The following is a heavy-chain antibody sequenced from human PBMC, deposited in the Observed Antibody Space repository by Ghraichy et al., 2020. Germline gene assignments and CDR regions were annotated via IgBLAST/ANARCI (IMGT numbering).Heavy chain of an antibody. Sequence: GESLNISCVTSGFTFSSFTMNWVRQAPGKGLEWISSIRSSTSYIFYADSVKDRFTISRDNAKNSVFLQMNGLGVDDTGVYYCARVQKMTGDPLAFDIWGQGTVVTVSS. CDR3: ARVQKMTGDPLAFDI. CDR2: IRSSTSYI. V-gene: IGHV3-21*01. D-gene: IGHD3-9*01. CDR1: GFTFSSFT. J-gene: IGHJ3*02.